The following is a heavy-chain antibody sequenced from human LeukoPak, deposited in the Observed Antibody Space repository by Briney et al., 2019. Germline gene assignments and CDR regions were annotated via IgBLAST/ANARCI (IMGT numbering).Heavy chain of an antibody. CDR2: ISAYNGNT. J-gene: IGHJ4*02. Sequence: ASVKVSCKTSGVTFSNNSITWVRQAPGQGLEWMGWISAYNGNTNYAQKLQGRVTMTTDTSTSTAYMELRSLRSDDTAVYYCARVSVLIAARPSYDYWGQGTLVTVSS. D-gene: IGHD6-6*01. V-gene: IGHV1-18*01. CDR3: ARVSVLIAARPSYDY. CDR1: GVTFSNNS.